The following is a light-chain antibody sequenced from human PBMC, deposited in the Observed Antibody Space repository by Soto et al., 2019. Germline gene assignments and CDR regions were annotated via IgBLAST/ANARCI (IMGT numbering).Light chain of an antibody. J-gene: IGKJ1*01. CDR3: QHYASSPPWT. Sequence: RSWLPGERATLSCRASQSVSSNYLAWYQQKPGQAPRLLFYGASYRATGIPDRFSGRGSGTDFILTISRLEPEDFVVYYCQHYASSPPWTFGQGTKVDIK. CDR1: QSVSSNY. V-gene: IGKV3-20*01. CDR2: GAS.